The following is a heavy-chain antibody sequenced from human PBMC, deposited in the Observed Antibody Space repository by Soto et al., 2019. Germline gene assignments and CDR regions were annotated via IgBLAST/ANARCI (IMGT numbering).Heavy chain of an antibody. CDR1: GFTFSSYG. CDR2: ISYDGSNK. V-gene: IGHV3-30*18. J-gene: IGHJ5*02. D-gene: IGHD6-19*01. CDR3: AKDYPGIAVAGNGWFDP. Sequence: PRLSCAASGFTFSSYGMHWVRQAPGKGLEWVAVISYDGSNKYYADSVKGRFTISRDNSKNTLYLQMNSLRAEDTAVYYCAKDYPGIAVAGNGWFDPWGQGTLVTVSS.